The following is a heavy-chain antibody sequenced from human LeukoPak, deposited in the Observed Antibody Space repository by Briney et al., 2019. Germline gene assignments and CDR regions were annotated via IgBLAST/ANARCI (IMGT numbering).Heavy chain of an antibody. J-gene: IGHJ6*03. CDR1: GGSISSYY. V-gene: IGHV4-4*07. Sequence: SETLSLTCTVSGGSISSYYWSWIRQPAGKGLEWIGRIYTSGSTNYNPSLKSRVTMSVDTSKNQFSLKLSSVTAADTAVYYCARSSPPTYYHFYYYMDVWGKGSTVTVSS. CDR3: ARSSPPTYYHFYYYMDV. CDR2: IYTSGST. D-gene: IGHD6-13*01.